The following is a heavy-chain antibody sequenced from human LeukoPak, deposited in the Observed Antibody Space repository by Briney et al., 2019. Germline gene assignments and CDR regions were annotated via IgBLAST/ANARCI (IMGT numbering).Heavy chain of an antibody. Sequence: ASVEVSCKASGYTFTDYYMHWVRQAPGQGLEWMGWINPNSGATNYAQTFQGRVTMTRDTSISTAYMELSRLRSDGTAVYYCARGAEGEQHWGQGTLVTVSS. CDR2: INPNSGAT. CDR1: GYTFTDYY. CDR3: ARGAEGEQH. D-gene: IGHD2-21*01. V-gene: IGHV1-2*02. J-gene: IGHJ1*01.